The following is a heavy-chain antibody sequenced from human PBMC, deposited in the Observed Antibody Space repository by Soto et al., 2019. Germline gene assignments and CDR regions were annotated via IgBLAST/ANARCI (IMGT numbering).Heavy chain of an antibody. CDR3: AKDPYYYDSSPLEKWFAP. J-gene: IGHJ5*02. D-gene: IGHD3-22*01. V-gene: IGHV3-30*18. CDR2: ISYDGSNK. Sequence: PGGSLRLSCAASGFTFSSYGMHWVRQAPGKGLEWVAVISYDGSNKYYADSVKGRFTISRDNSKNTLYLQMNSLRAEDTAVYYCAKDPYYYDSSPLEKWFAPWGQGTLVTVSS. CDR1: GFTFSSYG.